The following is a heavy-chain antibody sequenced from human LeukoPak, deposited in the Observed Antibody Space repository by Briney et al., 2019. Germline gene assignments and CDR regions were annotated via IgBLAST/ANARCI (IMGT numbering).Heavy chain of an antibody. D-gene: IGHD3-10*01. CDR1: GYTFTSYG. CDR3: ARTRAAMPVGELWS. CDR2: ISAYNGNT. Sequence: ASVKVSCEASGYTFTSYGINWVRQAPGQGLEWMGWISAYNGNTNYAQKFQGRVTMTTDTSTSTAYMELRSLRSDDTAVYYCARTRAAMPVGELWSWGQGTLVTVSS. J-gene: IGHJ4*02. V-gene: IGHV1-18*04.